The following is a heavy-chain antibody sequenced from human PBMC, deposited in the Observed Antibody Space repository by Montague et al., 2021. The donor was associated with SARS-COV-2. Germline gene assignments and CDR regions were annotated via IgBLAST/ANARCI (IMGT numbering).Heavy chain of an antibody. CDR3: AKDQGDCSSSRCFRGWTYYYYGMDV. CDR1: GFTFSSYG. Sequence: SLRPSCPASGFTFSSYGIQWVRQAPGKGLEWVAVISYDGSNKHYXDSXKGLFTISRDNSKNTLYLQMNSLRAEATAVSYCAKDQGDCSSSRCFRGWTYYYYGMDVWGQGTTVTVSS. D-gene: IGHD2-2*01. CDR2: ISYDGSNK. J-gene: IGHJ6*02. V-gene: IGHV3-30*18.